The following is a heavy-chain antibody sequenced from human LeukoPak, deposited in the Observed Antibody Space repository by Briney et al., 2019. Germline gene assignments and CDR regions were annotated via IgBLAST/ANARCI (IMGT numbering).Heavy chain of an antibody. CDR3: ARRSRDGWYFDY. J-gene: IGHJ4*02. CDR2: ISYDGSTK. CDR1: GFTFTNFA. Sequence: GGSLRLSCAASGFTFTNFAVYWVRQAPGKGLEWVAFISYDGSTKYYADSVKGRFTISRDNSKNTLYLQMNSLRTEDTAVYYCARRSRDGWYFDYWGQGTLVTVSS. V-gene: IGHV3-30*04. D-gene: IGHD5-24*01.